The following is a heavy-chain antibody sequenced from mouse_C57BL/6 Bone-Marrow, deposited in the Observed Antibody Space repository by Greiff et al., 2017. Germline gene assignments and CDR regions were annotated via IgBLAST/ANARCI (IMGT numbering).Heavy chain of an antibody. CDR3: VSSFYDAYPGFAY. J-gene: IGHJ3*01. CDR1: GFSFNTYA. Sequence: EVQLVESGGGLVQPKGSLKLSCAASGFSFNTYAMNWVRQAPGKGLEWVARIRSKSNNYATYYADSVKDRFTISRYDSESMLYLQMNNLKTEDTAMYYCVSSFYDAYPGFAYGGQGTLVTVSA. V-gene: IGHV10-1*01. CDR2: IRSKSNNYAT. D-gene: IGHD2-3*01.